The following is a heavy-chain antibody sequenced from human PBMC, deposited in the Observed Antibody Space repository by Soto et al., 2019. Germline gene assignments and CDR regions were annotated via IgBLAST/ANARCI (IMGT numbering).Heavy chain of an antibody. Sequence: GGSLRLSCAASGFTFSTYALYWVRQAPGKGLEFLSGINSNGGSTYYANSVKGRFTISRDNGMDTVYLEMDSLRGEDTAVYYCAREFGARTYDYAPGSYPIWLDPWGQGTQVTVSS. CDR3: AREFGARTYDYAPGSYPIWLDP. J-gene: IGHJ5*02. CDR2: INSNGGST. V-gene: IGHV3-64*01. D-gene: IGHD3-10*01. CDR1: GFTFSTYA.